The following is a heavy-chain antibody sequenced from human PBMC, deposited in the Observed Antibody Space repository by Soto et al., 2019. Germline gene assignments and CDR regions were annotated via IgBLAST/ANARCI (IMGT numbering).Heavy chain of an antibody. CDR2: MNPNSGNT. Sequence: ASVKVSCKASGYTFTSYDINWVRQATGQGLEWMGWMNPNSGNTGYAQKFQGRVTITRNTSISTAYMELSSLRSEDTAVYYCARCGVGASFPASNYYYYYYMDVWGKGTTVTVSS. CDR3: ARCGVGASFPASNYYYYYYMDV. D-gene: IGHD2-2*01. V-gene: IGHV1-8*01. J-gene: IGHJ6*03. CDR1: GYTFTSYD.